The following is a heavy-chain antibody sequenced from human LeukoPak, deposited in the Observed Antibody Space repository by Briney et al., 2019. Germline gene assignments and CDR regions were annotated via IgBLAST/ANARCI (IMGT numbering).Heavy chain of an antibody. Sequence: GGSLRLSCAASGLTFSTYAMSWVRQAPGKGLEWVSAVSGSGDSTYYADSVKGRFTISRDNSKNTLYLQMNSLRAEDTAVYYCAKEAGDRYDAFDIWGQGTKVTVSS. CDR3: AKEAGDRYDAFDI. D-gene: IGHD2-21*02. J-gene: IGHJ3*02. V-gene: IGHV3-23*01. CDR1: GLTFSTYA. CDR2: VSGSGDST.